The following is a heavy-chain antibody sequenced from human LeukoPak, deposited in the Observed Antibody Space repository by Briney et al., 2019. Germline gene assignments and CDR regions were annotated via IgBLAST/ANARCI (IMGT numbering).Heavy chain of an antibody. CDR2: IYYSGST. V-gene: IGHV4-39*01. Sequence: PSETLSLTCTVSGGSISSSSYYWGWIRQPPGKGLEWIGSIYYSGSTYYNPSLKSRVTISVDTSKNQFSLKLSSVTAADTAVYYCARTDYDILTGYLYYFDYWGQGTLVTVSS. J-gene: IGHJ4*02. CDR3: ARTDYDILTGYLYYFDY. D-gene: IGHD3-9*01. CDR1: GGSISSSSYY.